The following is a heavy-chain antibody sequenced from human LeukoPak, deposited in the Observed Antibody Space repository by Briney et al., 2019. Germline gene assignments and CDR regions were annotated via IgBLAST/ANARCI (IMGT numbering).Heavy chain of an antibody. D-gene: IGHD4-17*01. CDR1: GFTFGTYW. J-gene: IGHJ4*02. CDR2: IKGDGSTT. Sequence: GGSLRLSCAVSGFTFGTYWMHWVRQAPGKGLVWVSTIKGDGSTTGYADSVKGRFTISRDNAKNTLYLQMSSLRAEDTAVCYCATLRGDLDYWSPGTLVTVSS. CDR3: ATLRGDLDY. V-gene: IGHV3-74*01.